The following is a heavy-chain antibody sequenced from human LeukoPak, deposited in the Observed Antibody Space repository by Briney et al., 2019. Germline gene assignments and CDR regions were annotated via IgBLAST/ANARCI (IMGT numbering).Heavy chain of an antibody. CDR2: IKSDGSSI. CDR1: GFTFSSYE. J-gene: IGHJ4*02. Sequence: GGSLRLSCAASGFTFSSYEMNWVRQAPGXGLVWVSRIKSDGSSIMYADSVRGRFTISRDNAKNTLYLQMNSLRAEDTAVYYCARDLDYGGRSNFDHWGQGTLVTVSS. V-gene: IGHV3-74*03. D-gene: IGHD4-23*01. CDR3: ARDLDYGGRSNFDH.